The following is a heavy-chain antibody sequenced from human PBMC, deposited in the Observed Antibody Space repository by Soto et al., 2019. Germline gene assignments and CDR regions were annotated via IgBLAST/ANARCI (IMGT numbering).Heavy chain of an antibody. CDR3: PRVNVIFGLLTLAY. Sequence: SLRLSCAASGFTFITYAMSWARQTPGKGLEWVSAAHGIVGDKYYADSVTGRFAISRDDSKNTVWLQMNSLRADDTAAYFFPRVNVIFGLLTLAYWGQGIMVTVAS. CDR2: AHGIVGDK. J-gene: IGHJ4*02. CDR1: GFTFITYA. V-gene: IGHV3-23*01. D-gene: IGHD3-3*01.